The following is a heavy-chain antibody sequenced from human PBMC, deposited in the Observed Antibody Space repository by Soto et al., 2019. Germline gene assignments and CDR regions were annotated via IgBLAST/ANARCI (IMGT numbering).Heavy chain of an antibody. V-gene: IGHV1-3*01. CDR1: GYTFTNYP. CDR3: AREDFTDYYYGMDV. CDR2: INAGNGNT. J-gene: IGHJ6*02. D-gene: IGHD3-3*01. Sequence: QVQLVQPGAEVKKPGASVKVSCKASGYTFTNYPIHWVRQAPGQRLAWMGWINAGNGNTKYSETFQGRVTITRDTSASAVYMELSSLTSEDTAVYYCAREDFTDYYYGMDVWGQGTTVTVSS.